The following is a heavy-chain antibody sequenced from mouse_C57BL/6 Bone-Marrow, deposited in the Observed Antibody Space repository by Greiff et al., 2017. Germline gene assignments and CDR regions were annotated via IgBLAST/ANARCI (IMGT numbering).Heavy chain of an antibody. D-gene: IGHD1-2*01. Sequence: EVKLEESGPGLVKPSQSLSLTCSVTGYSITSGYYWNWIRQFPGNKLGWMGYISYDGSNNYNPSLKNRISITRDTSKNQFFLKLNSVTTEDTATYYCARARLGLDYWGQGTTLTVSS. CDR1: GYSITSGYY. J-gene: IGHJ2*01. CDR3: ARARLGLDY. CDR2: ISYDGSN. V-gene: IGHV3-6*01.